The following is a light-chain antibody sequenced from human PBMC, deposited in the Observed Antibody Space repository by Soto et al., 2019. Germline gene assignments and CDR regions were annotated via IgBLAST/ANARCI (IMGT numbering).Light chain of an antibody. CDR3: AVWDDALSGPV. CDR2: RND. CDR1: SSNIGSNL. V-gene: IGLV1-47*01. J-gene: IGLJ3*02. Sequence: QPLLTQPPSTSGTPGQRVTISCSGSSSNIGSNLVFWFQQLPGTAPKLLIYRNDQRPSGVPDRFSGSKSGASASLAISGLRSEDEADYHCAVWDDALSGPVFGGGTKLTVL.